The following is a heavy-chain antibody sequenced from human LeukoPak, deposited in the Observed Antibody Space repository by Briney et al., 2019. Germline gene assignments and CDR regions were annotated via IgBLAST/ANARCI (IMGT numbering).Heavy chain of an antibody. CDR1: GFTFSSYW. CDR2: ISGSGGST. J-gene: IGHJ6*02. CDR3: AKDVEVTMIVVVNVYYYGMDV. V-gene: IGHV3-23*01. Sequence: PGGSLRLSCAASGFTFSSYWMSWVRQAPGKGLEWVSAISGSGGSTYYADSVKGRFTISGDNSKNTLYLQMNSLRAEDTAVYYCAKDVEVTMIVVVNVYYYGMDVRGQGTTVTVSS. D-gene: IGHD3-22*01.